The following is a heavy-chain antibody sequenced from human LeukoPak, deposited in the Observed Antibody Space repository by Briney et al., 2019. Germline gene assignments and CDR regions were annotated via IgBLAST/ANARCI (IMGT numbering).Heavy chain of an antibody. V-gene: IGHV1-8*01. CDR1: GYTFTSYD. J-gene: IGHJ6*02. CDR2: MNPNSGNT. CDR3: ARSPPYYDILPGYYYGGYYYYGMDV. Sequence: ASVKVSCKASGYTFTSYDINWVRQATGQGLEWMGWMNPNSGNTGYAQKFQGRVTMTRNTSISTAYMELSSLRSEDTAVYYCARSPPYYDILPGYYYGGYYYYGMDVWGQGTTVTVSS. D-gene: IGHD3-9*01.